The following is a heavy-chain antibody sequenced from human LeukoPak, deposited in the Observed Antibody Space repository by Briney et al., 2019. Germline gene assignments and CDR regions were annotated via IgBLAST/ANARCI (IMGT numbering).Heavy chain of an antibody. V-gene: IGHV4-30-4*07. CDR1: GGSISSGGYS. Sequence: SETLSLTCAVSGGSISSGGYSWSWIRQPPGKGLEWIGYIYYSGSTNYNPSLKSRVTISVDTSKNQFSLKLSSVTAADTAVYYCARDSGYDYTAPRWFDPWGQGTLVTVSS. CDR3: ARDSGYDYTAPRWFDP. CDR2: IYYSGST. D-gene: IGHD5-12*01. J-gene: IGHJ5*02.